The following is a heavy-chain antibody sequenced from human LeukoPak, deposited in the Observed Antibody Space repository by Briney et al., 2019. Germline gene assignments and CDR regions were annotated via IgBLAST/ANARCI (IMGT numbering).Heavy chain of an antibody. CDR2: ISSSGRTI. Sequence: GGSLRLSCAASGFTFSDYYMSWIRQAPGEGLEWVSKISSSGRTINYADSVKGRFTISGDNARNSLFLQMNSLRAEDTAVYYCARDHNYAFDYWGQGTLVTVSS. J-gene: IGHJ4*02. D-gene: IGHD5-18*01. V-gene: IGHV3-11*04. CDR3: ARDHNYAFDY. CDR1: GFTFSDYY.